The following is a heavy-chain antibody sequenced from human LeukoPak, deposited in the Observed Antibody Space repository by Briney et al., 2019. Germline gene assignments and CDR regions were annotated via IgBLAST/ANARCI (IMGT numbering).Heavy chain of an antibody. CDR2: IYHTGNT. V-gene: IGHV4-30-2*01. D-gene: IGHD6-6*01. Sequence: SQTLSLTCTVSGASISSGGYFWSWIRQPPGKGLEWIGYIYHTGNTYYNPSLESRVTMSVDKSKNQFSLSLASVTVADTAVYYCARLGTYSSSSWFDPWGQGTLVTVSS. CDR1: GASISSGGYF. CDR3: ARLGTYSSSSWFDP. J-gene: IGHJ5*02.